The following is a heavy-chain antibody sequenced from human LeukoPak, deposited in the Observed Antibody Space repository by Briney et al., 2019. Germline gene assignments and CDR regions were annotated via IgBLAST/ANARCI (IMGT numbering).Heavy chain of an antibody. J-gene: IGHJ4*02. CDR1: GFTFSSYA. D-gene: IGHD6-19*01. Sequence: NSGGSLRLSCAASGFTFSSYAMSWVRQAPGKGLEWVSSISSSSSYIYYADSVKGRFTISRDNAKNSLYLQMNSLRVEDTAVYYCARAPTFSGWFDYWGQGTLVTVSS. V-gene: IGHV3-21*01. CDR2: ISSSSSYI. CDR3: ARAPTFSGWFDY.